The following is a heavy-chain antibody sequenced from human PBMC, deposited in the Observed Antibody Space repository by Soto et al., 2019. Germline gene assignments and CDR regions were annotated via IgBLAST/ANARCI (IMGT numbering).Heavy chain of an antibody. D-gene: IGHD2-21*02. CDR3: ARDLWGYCGADCYPLDV. Sequence: QVRLQEWGPGLVKPSETLSLTCTVSGGSISRYYWSWIRQPPGKGLEWIGYMYNTGSTIYNPSLKSRVTISVDTSKNQFSLKLNSVTAADTAVYYCARDLWGYCGADCYPLDVWGQGTTVTVSS. J-gene: IGHJ6*02. CDR1: GGSISRYY. CDR2: MYNTGST. V-gene: IGHV4-59*01.